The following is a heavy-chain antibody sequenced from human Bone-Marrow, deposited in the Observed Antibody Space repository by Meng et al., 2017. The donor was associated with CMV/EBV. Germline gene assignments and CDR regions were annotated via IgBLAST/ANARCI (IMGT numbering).Heavy chain of an antibody. CDR1: FTVNTNY. D-gene: IGHD3-10*01. CDR3: ARNPPTGGSGTYYKYFDY. V-gene: IGHV3-53*01. J-gene: IGHJ4*02. CDR2: IYSGGST. Sequence: FTVNTNYMTWVRQAPGKGLEWVSVIYSGGSTYYADSVKGRFTISRDNSKNTLYLQMNSLRAEDTAVYYCARNPPTGGSGTYYKYFDYWGQGTLVTVSS.